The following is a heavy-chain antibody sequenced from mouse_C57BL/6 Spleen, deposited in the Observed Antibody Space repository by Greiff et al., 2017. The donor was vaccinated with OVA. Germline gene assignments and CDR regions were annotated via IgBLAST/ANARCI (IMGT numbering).Heavy chain of an antibody. D-gene: IGHD2-5*01. CDR2: IWSGGST. V-gene: IGHV2-2*01. CDR3: ARNGNYSNPWFAY. CDR1: GFSLTSYG. Sequence: VQVVESGPGLVQPSQSLSITCTVSGFSLTSYGVHWVRQSPGKGLEWLGVIWSGGSTDYNAAFISRLSISKDNSKSQVFFKMNSLQADDTAIYYCARNGNYSNPWFAYWGQGTLVTVSA. J-gene: IGHJ3*01.